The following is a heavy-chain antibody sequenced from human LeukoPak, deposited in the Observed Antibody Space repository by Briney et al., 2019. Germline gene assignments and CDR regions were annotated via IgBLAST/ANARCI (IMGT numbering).Heavy chain of an antibody. Sequence: ASVKVSCKASGYTFTGYYMHLVRQAPGQGLEWMGWINPNSGGTNYAQKFQGRVTMTRDTSISTAYMELSRLRSDDTAVYYCARGQYYYGSGSYVFDYWGRGTLVTVSS. CDR3: ARGQYYYGSGSYVFDY. CDR1: GYTFTGYY. CDR2: INPNSGGT. J-gene: IGHJ4*02. D-gene: IGHD3-10*01. V-gene: IGHV1-2*02.